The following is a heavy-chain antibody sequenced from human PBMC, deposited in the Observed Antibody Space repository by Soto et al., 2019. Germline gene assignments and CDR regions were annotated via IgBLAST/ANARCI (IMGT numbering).Heavy chain of an antibody. CDR2: IFSNDEK. Sequence: SGPTLVNPTQTLTLTCTVSGFSLSNARMGVSWIRQPPGKALEWLAHIFSNDEKSYSTSLKSRLTISKDTSKSQVVLTMTNMDPVDTATYYCARSSTTYGSTPPDYWGQGTLVTVSS. D-gene: IGHD3-10*01. CDR1: GFSLSNARMG. V-gene: IGHV2-26*01. J-gene: IGHJ4*02. CDR3: ARSSTTYGSTPPDY.